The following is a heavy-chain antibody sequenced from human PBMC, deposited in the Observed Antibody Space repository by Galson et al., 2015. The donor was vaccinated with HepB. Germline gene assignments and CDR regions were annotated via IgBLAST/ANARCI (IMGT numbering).Heavy chain of an antibody. Sequence: CAISGDSVSTNNAAWNWIRQSPSRGLEWLGRTYYRSKWYNDYAVSVNSRITINPDTSKDQFSLHLNSVTPEDTAVYYCARDRRFLFDFWGQGTLVTVSS. D-gene: IGHD3-10*01. V-gene: IGHV6-1*01. CDR3: ARDRRFLFDF. CDR2: TYYRSKWYN. J-gene: IGHJ4*02. CDR1: GDSVSTNNAA.